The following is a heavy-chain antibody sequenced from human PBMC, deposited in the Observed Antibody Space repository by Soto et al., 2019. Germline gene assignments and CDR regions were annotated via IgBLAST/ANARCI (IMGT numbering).Heavy chain of an antibody. CDR3: AGGGLYDLWSGLFD. CDR1: GASVTSGDYY. D-gene: IGHD3-3*01. J-gene: IGHJ4*02. V-gene: IGHV4-30-4*01. Sequence: QAQLQESGPGLVRPSQTLSLSCSVSGASVTSGDYYWNWIRQTPGTGLEWLGYMHDSGTTSYNPSLKSLVTISRDPPKNQSSLRLTSVSAADTAVYFCAGGGLYDLWSGLFDWGRGIRVTVSS. CDR2: MHDSGTT.